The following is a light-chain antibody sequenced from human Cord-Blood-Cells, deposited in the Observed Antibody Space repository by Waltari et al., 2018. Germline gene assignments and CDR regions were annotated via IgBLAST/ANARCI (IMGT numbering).Light chain of an antibody. Sequence: QSVLTQPPSVSGAPGQRVTISCTGSSYNIGAGYDVHWYQQLPGTAPKLLIYGNSNRPSGVPDRFSGSKSGTSASLAITGLQAEDEADYYCQSYDSSQSVWVFGGGTKLTVL. CDR2: GNS. J-gene: IGLJ3*02. CDR3: QSYDSSQSVWV. V-gene: IGLV1-40*01. CDR1: SYNIGAGYD.